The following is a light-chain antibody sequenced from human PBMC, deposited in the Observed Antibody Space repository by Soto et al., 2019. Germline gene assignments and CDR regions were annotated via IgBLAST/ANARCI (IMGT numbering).Light chain of an antibody. CDR1: QSVGRRY. J-gene: IGKJ4*01. CDR2: DTS. CDR3: QYQGT. Sequence: IVLTQSPGTLSLSPGERATLSCRASQSVGRRYLAWYQQKPGQAPMLLIYDTSERASDIPDRFSGSGSGPDFTLTISRLVPEDFAVYVCQYQGTFGGGTKVEIK. V-gene: IGKV3-20*01.